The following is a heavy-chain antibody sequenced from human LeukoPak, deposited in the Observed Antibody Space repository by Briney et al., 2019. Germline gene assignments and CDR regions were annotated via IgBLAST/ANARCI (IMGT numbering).Heavy chain of an antibody. J-gene: IGHJ6*02. V-gene: IGHV3-11*01. CDR1: GFTFRDHY. CDR3: ARGHYGMDV. Sequence: PGGSLRLSCAASGFTFRDHYMSWIRQAPGKGLEWISYISPSGSSIYYADSVKGRFTISRDNAKNSLNLQMNSLRAEDTAIYYCARGHYGMDVWGQGTTVTVSS. CDR2: ISPSGSSI.